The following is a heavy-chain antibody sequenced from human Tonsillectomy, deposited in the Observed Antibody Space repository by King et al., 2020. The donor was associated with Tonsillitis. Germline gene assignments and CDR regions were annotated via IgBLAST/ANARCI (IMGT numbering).Heavy chain of an antibody. V-gene: IGHV4-38-2*01. CDR2: IYHSGST. CDR1: GYSISSGYY. Sequence: VQLQESGPGLVKPSEPLSPTCAVSGYSISSGYYWGWIRQPPGKGLEWLGSIYHSGSTYYNPSLKSRVTISVDTSKNQFSLKLSSVTAADTAVYYCARGEYSSGWYRYYFDYWGQGTLGTVSS. D-gene: IGHD6-19*01. CDR3: ARGEYSSGWYRYYFDY. J-gene: IGHJ4*02.